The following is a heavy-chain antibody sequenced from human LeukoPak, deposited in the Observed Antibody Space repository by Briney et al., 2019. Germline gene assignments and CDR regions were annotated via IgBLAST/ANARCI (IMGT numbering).Heavy chain of an antibody. V-gene: IGHV3-23*01. CDR1: GFTFSSSA. D-gene: IGHD6-13*01. J-gene: IGHJ4*02. CDR2: ISNNGGYT. Sequence: PGGSLRLSCAASGFTFSSSAMSWVRQAPGKGLEWVSAISNNGGYTYYADSVKGRFTISRDSSKNTLFLQMNSLRVEDTAVYYCARDPPGIAASGTYYWGQGTLVTVSS. CDR3: ARDPPGIAASGTYY.